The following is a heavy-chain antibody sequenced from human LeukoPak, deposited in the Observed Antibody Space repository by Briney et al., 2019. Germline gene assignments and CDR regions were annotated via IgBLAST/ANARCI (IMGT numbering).Heavy chain of an antibody. V-gene: IGHV3-33*06. J-gene: IGHJ4*02. D-gene: IGHD4-17*01. CDR2: TWYDGSNK. Sequence: GGSLRLSCAASGFTFSSYGMHWVRQAPGKGLEWVAVTWYDGSNKYYADSVKGRFTISRDNSKNTLYLQMNSLRAEDTAVYYCANFPTVTPRPPDYWGQGTLVTVSS. CDR1: GFTFSSYG. CDR3: ANFPTVTPRPPDY.